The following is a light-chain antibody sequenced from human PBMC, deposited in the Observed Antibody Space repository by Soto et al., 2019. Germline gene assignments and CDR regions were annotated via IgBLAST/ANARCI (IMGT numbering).Light chain of an antibody. V-gene: IGLV2-8*01. Sequence: SVLTPPPSARGSTGQAVTISNTGTSSDVGGYKYVSWYQQHPGKAPKVIIYEVSERPSGVPDRFSGSKSGNTASLTVSGLQTEDEADYYCASYAGGDTFVFGTGTKVTVL. CDR1: SSDVGGYKY. J-gene: IGLJ1*01. CDR3: ASYAGGDTFV. CDR2: EVS.